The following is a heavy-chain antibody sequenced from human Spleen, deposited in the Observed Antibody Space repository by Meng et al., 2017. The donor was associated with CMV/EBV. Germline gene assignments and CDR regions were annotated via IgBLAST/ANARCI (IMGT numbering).Heavy chain of an antibody. Sequence: GGSLRLSCAASGFTFSSYWMHWVRQAPGKGLVWVSRINSDGSSTSYADSVKGRFTISRDNAKNTLYLQMNSLRAEDTAVYYCARGVDPNSSGLIPTSCYFDYWGQGTLVTVSS. J-gene: IGHJ4*02. V-gene: IGHV3-74*01. CDR2: INSDGSST. CDR3: ARGVDPNSSGLIPTSCYFDY. CDR1: GFTFSSYW. D-gene: IGHD3-22*01.